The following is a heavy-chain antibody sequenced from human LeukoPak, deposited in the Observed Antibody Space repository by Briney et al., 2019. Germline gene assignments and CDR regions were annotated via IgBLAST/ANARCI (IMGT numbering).Heavy chain of an antibody. D-gene: IGHD1-7*01. CDR3: ARDVDWNYSFDY. V-gene: IGHV1-46*01. CDR1: GYTFTSYY. J-gene: IGHJ4*02. CDR2: ITPSGGST. Sequence: ASVKVSCKASGYTFTSYYMHWVRQAPGQGLEWMGIITPSGGSTTYAQKFQGRVTMTRDTSTSTVYMELSSLRSEDTAVCYCARDVDWNYSFDYWGQGTLVTVSS.